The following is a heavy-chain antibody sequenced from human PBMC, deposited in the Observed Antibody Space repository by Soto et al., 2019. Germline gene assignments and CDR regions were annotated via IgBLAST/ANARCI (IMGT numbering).Heavy chain of an antibody. CDR3: ARPAYSYAYLSYTDY. V-gene: IGHV5-51*01. CDR2: IYPGDSET. CDR1: VYNFPNHW. Sequence: GEPQKISCKGFVYNFPNHWIGWVRQMPGKGLEWMAIIYPGDSETRYSPSFQGQVTISVDKSISTAYLQWSSLRASDSAMYYCARPAYSYAYLSYTDYWGLGTLVTVSS. D-gene: IGHD3-16*01. J-gene: IGHJ4*02.